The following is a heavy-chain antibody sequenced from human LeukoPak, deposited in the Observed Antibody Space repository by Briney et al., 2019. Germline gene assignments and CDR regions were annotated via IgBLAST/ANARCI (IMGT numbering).Heavy chain of an antibody. CDR3: ASDRPYCSSTSCYIQDWFDP. J-gene: IGHJ5*02. Sequence: SETLSLXCTVSGGSSSSSSYYWGWTRQPPGKGLEWIGSIYYSGSTYYNPSLKSRVTISVDTSKNQFSLKLSSVTAADTAVYYCASDRPYCSSTSCYIQDWFDPWGQGTLVTVSS. D-gene: IGHD2-2*02. CDR2: IYYSGST. V-gene: IGHV4-39*07. CDR1: GGSSSSSSYY.